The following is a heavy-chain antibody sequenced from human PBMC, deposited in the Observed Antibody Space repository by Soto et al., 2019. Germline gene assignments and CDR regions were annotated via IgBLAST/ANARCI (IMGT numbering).Heavy chain of an antibody. CDR1: GYTFTSYG. D-gene: IGHD4-17*01. CDR2: ISAFNGNT. CDR3: ATGHEYGGNSDAFDI. Sequence: GASVKVSCKASGYTFTSYGISWVRQAPGQGLEWMGWISAFNGNTYYAQKLQGRVTMTTDTSTSTAYMELRSLRSDDTAVYYCATGHEYGGNSDAFDIWGQGTVVTVSS. J-gene: IGHJ3*02. V-gene: IGHV1-18*01.